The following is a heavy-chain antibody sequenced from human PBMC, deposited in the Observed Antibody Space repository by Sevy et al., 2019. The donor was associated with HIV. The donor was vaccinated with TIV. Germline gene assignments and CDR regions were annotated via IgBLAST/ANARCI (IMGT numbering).Heavy chain of an antibody. CDR3: AKRRVQSGLSGGGANYGWDV. CDR1: GFSFSNYA. Sequence: GGSLRLSCAASGFSFSNYAMSRVRQAPRKGLEWVSTLIGGGSRTYYADSVTGRFTISRDNSRNTLYLQMNSLRAEDTAVYYCAKRRVQSGLSGGGANYGWDVCGQGTTVTVSS. J-gene: IGHJ6*02. V-gene: IGHV3-23*01. CDR2: LIGGGSRT. D-gene: IGHD2-8*02.